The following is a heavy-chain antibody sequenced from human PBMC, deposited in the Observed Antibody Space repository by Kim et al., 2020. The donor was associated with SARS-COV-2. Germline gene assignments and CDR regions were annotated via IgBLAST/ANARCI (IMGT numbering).Heavy chain of an antibody. Sequence: GGSLRLSCAASGFTFSSYGMHWVRQAPGKGLEWVAVISYDGSNKYYADSVKGRFTISRDNSKNTLYLQMNSLRAEDTAVYYCAKASIRKSWEPLDYWGQGTLVTVSS. V-gene: IGHV3-30*18. J-gene: IGHJ4*02. D-gene: IGHD1-26*01. CDR3: AKASIRKSWEPLDY. CDR1: GFTFSSYG. CDR2: ISYDGSNK.